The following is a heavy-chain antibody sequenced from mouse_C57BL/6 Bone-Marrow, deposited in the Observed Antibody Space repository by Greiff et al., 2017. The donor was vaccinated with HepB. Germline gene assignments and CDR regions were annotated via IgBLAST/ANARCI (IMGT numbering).Heavy chain of an antibody. V-gene: IGHV5-4*03. CDR3: ARAYDYEDDYFDY. J-gene: IGHJ2*01. CDR1: GFTFSSYA. Sequence: DVMLVESGGGLVKPGGSLKLSCAASGFTFSSYAMSWVRQTPEKRLEWVATISDGGSYTYYPDNVKGRFTISRDNAKNNLYLQMSHLKSEDTAMYYCARAYDYEDDYFDYWGQGTTLTVSS. CDR2: ISDGGSYT. D-gene: IGHD2-4*01.